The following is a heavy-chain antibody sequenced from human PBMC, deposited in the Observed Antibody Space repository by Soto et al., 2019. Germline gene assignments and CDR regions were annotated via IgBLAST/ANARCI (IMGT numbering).Heavy chain of an antibody. D-gene: IGHD2-2*01. CDR2: IYYSGST. V-gene: IGHV4-39*01. Sequence: QLQLQESGPGLVKPSETLSLTCTVSGGSFSSSSYYWGWLRQPPGKGLEWIGSIYYSGSTYYNPSLGSRLNIPVEASENQFPLKLSSVTAADAAVYYCARGLRCQATPRYYGMDVWGQGTTVTVSS. CDR1: GGSFSSSSYY. J-gene: IGHJ6*02. CDR3: ARGLRCQATPRYYGMDV.